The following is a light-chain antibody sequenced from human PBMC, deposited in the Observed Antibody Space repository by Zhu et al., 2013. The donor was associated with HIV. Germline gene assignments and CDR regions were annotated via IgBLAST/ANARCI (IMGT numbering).Light chain of an antibody. CDR3: QQYSNYPWT. CDR1: HGVGNS. J-gene: IGKJ1*01. V-gene: IGKV1-8*01. Sequence: AIRMTQSPSSLSASTGDRVTITCRASHGVGNSLAWFQQKPGKAPNLLIYGASTLQSGVPSRFSGTGSGTDFTLTISCLQSEDFATYYCQQYSNYPWTFGQGTKVE. CDR2: GAS.